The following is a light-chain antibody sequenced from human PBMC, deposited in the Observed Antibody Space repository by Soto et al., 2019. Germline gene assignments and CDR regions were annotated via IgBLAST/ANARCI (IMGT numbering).Light chain of an antibody. J-gene: IGKJ4*01. CDR3: QQNYITPLT. V-gene: IGKV1-39*01. Sequence: DVQLTQSPSPLSASVGDRVSISCRASRAITNHLNWYQQKPGTAPILLVYAASTLETGVPSRFSGSGSGTHFTLTIDNLQPEDVATYFCQQNYITPLTFGGGTKVEI. CDR2: AAS. CDR1: RAITNH.